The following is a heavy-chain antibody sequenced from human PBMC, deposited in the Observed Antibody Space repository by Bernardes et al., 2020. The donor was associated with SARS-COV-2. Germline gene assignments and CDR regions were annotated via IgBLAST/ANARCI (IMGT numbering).Heavy chain of an antibody. CDR1: GFTFSSYG. V-gene: IGHV3-23*01. D-gene: IGHD3-16*01. CDR3: AKESHHEYVWGTYTYSDHQFDS. CDR2: ISASGGRT. J-gene: IGHJ4*02. Sequence: GGSLRLSCAASGFTFSSYGMSWVRQAPGKGLEWVSGISASGGRTHYADSVMGRFTISRDNSKKTLYVEMNSLRDEDTAIYFCAKESHHEYVWGTYTYSDHQFDSWGQGTRVTVSS.